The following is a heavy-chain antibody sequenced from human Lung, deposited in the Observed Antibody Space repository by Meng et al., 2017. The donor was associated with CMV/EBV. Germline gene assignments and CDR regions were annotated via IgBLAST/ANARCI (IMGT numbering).Heavy chain of an antibody. CDR3: ARTNYGDYNWFDP. CDR1: GGSISSGGFY. D-gene: IGHD4-17*01. Sequence: CPGLVKPSQTLSLTCTVSGGSISSGGFYWSWIRQQPGKGLEWIGYIYYSGSTYYNPSLRSRVAISIDTSKNQFSLKLTSVTAADTAVYFCARTNYGDYNWFDPWGQGTLVTVSS. J-gene: IGHJ5*02. V-gene: IGHV4-31*03. CDR2: IYYSGST.